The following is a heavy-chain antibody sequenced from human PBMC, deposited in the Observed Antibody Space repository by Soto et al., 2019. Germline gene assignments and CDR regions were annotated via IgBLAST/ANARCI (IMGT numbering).Heavy chain of an antibody. D-gene: IGHD3-10*01. CDR3: ARDPLLWFGELGEDYYYYGMHV. CDR1: GGSIRSSTYQ. J-gene: IGHJ6*02. Sequence: SETLSLTCTVSGGSIRSSTYQWGWIRQPPGRGLEWIGSAYYSESTYYNPSLKSRVTISVDTSKNQLSLRLTSVTAADTAVYYCARDPLLWFGELGEDYYYYGMHVCGPGTPVTVS. CDR2: AYYSEST. V-gene: IGHV4-39*07.